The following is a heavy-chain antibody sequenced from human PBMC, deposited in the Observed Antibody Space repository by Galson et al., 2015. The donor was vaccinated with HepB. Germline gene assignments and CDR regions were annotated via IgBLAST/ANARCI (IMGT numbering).Heavy chain of an antibody. CDR3: VKEGILTGYSVGSFHF. CDR1: GFRFHYYA. V-gene: IGHV3-64D*06. Sequence: SLRLSCAGSGFRFHYYALHWVRQAPGKGLEFVSGISHNGGATKFADSVRDRFTISRDNSKNTMYLQMNSLRTEDTAVCYCVKEGILTGYSVGSFHFWGRGTMVTVSS. J-gene: IGHJ3*01. D-gene: IGHD3-9*01. CDR2: ISHNGGAT.